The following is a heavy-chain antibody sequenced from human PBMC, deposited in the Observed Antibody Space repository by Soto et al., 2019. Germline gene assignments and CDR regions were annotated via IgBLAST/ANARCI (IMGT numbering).Heavy chain of an antibody. V-gene: IGHV3-30*18. D-gene: IGHD3-22*01. J-gene: IGHJ5*02. CDR2: ISQDGR. CDR3: AKGDSSGSYVFHS. Sequence: QVQLVESGGGVVQPGRSLRLSCVASGFIFSKYNMHWVRQAPGKGLEWLALISQDGRNSVKGRFTISRDNSKNRLYLQLNSLRPEDTAVYYCAKGDSSGSYVFHSWGQGTLVTVS. CDR1: GFIFSKYN.